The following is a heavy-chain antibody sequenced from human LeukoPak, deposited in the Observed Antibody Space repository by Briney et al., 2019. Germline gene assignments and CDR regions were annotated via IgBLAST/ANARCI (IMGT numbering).Heavy chain of an antibody. V-gene: IGHV3-23*01. CDR1: GFTFGNYA. J-gene: IGHJ4*02. D-gene: IGHD5-24*01. CDR2: ISGSGGTT. Sequence: GGSLRLSCVASGFTFGNYAMTWVRQAPGKGLEWVSTISGSGGTTNYADSVKGRFTISRDSSKSTLYLQMNSLRAEDTAVYFCAKGGPQFFDYWGQGSLVTVSS. CDR3: AKGGPQFFDY.